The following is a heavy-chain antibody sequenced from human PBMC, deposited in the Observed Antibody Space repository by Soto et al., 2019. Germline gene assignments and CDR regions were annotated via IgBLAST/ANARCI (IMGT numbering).Heavy chain of an antibody. V-gene: IGHV4-34*01. J-gene: IGHJ6*02. CDR2: INHSGST. Sequence: PSETLSLTCAVYGGSLSGYYWSRIRQPPGKGLEWIGEINHSGSTNYNPSLKSRVTISVDTSKNQFSLKLNSVTAADTAVYYCARGPKGEVGGTWYYYAMDVWGQGTTVTVSS. D-gene: IGHD1-26*01. CDR3: ARGPKGEVGGTWYYYAMDV. CDR1: GGSLSGYY.